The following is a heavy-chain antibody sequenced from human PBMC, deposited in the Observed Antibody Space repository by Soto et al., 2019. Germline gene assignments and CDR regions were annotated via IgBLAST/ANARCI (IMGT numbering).Heavy chain of an antibody. CDR3: ARASMIVEKYDF. CDR1: GYSFIGYY. D-gene: IGHD3-22*01. V-gene: IGHV1-2*02. J-gene: IGHJ4*02. CDR2: MTPNSGGT. Sequence: QVQLVQSGAEVKKPGASVEVSCKASGYSFIGYYIHWVRQAPGQGLEWMGWMTPNSGGTDYAQKFQGRVTMTRDTSISTAYMELNSLSSDDTAVYYCARASMIVEKYDFWGQGTQVTVSS.